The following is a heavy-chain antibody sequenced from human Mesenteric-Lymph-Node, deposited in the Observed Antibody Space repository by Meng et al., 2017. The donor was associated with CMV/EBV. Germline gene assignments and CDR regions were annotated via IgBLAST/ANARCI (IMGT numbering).Heavy chain of an antibody. D-gene: IGHD3/OR15-3a*01. Sequence: GGSLRPSWAASGFTLSSHAMHWVRQAPGKGLEWVAVIADDGGKKYYADSLKGRVTISRDSSKNMLYLQLSSLRVEDTAVYYCARDPDVLRFLGWLPHVYGLPGWFDRWGQGTLVTVSS. CDR2: IADDGGKK. V-gene: IGHV3-30-3*01. CDR1: GFTLSSHA. J-gene: IGHJ5*02. CDR3: ARDPDVLRFLGWLPHVYGLPGWFDR.